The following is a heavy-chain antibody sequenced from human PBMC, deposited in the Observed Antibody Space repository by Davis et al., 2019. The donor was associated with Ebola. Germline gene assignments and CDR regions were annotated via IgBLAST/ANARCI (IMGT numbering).Heavy chain of an antibody. V-gene: IGHV4-39*01. CDR2: IYYSGST. D-gene: IGHD3-3*01. Sequence: SETLSLTCTVSGGSISSSSYYWGWIRQPPGKGLEWIGSIYYSGSTYYNPSLKSRVTISVDTSKNQFSLKLSSVTAADTAVYYCARLQWITIFGVARAGGWFDPWGQGTLVTVSS. CDR1: GGSISSSSYY. CDR3: ARLQWITIFGVARAGGWFDP. J-gene: IGHJ5*02.